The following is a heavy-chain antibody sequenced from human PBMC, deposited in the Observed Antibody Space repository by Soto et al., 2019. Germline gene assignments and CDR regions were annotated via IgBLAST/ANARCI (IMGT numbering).Heavy chain of an antibody. D-gene: IGHD2-2*01. V-gene: IGHV3-23*01. CDR3: AITDYCSSTSCYGPSTRGLPSPDDY. J-gene: IGHJ4*02. CDR1: GFTFNSYA. Sequence: GGSLRLSCAASGFTFNSYAMSWVRQAPGKGLEWVSTISGSGGNTYYTNSVKGRFTISRDNSKNTLYLQMNSLRAEDTAVYYCAITDYCSSTSCYGPSTRGLPSPDDYWGQGTLVTVSS. CDR2: ISGSGGNT.